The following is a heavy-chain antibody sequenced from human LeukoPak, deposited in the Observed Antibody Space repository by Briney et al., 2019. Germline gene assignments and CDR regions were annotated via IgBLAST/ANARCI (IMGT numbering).Heavy chain of an antibody. CDR3: AKDTRISSGCLPD. Sequence: GGSLRLSCAASGFTFDDYAMHWVRHAPGKGLEWVSGISWNSGSIGYADSVKGRFTISRDNAKNSLYLQMNSLRAEDTALYYCAKDTRISSGCLPDWGQGTLVTVSS. CDR2: ISWNSGSI. J-gene: IGHJ4*02. D-gene: IGHD6-19*01. V-gene: IGHV3-9*01. CDR1: GFTFDDYA.